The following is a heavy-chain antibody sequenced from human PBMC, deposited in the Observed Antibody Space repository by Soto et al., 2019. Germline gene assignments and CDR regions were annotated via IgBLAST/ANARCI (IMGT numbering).Heavy chain of an antibody. D-gene: IGHD6-13*01. J-gene: IGHJ4*02. CDR1: GGSISSGGYY. CDR2: IYYSGST. Sequence: QVQLQESGPGLVKPSQTLSLTWTVSGGSISSGGYYWSWIRQHPGKGLEWIGYIYYSGSTYYNPSLKSRVTISVDTSKNQFSLKLSSVTAADTAVYYCARTGRQQLDRRPMDYWGQGTLVTVSS. CDR3: ARTGRQQLDRRPMDY. V-gene: IGHV4-31*02.